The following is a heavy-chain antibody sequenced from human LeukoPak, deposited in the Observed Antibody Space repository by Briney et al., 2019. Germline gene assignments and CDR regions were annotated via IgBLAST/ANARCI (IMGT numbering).Heavy chain of an antibody. D-gene: IGHD4/OR15-4a*01. CDR1: GFTFSSYA. CDR2: ISYDGSNK. Sequence: GRSLRLSCAASGFTFSSYATHWVRQAPGKGLEWVAVISYDGSNKYYADSVKGRFTISRDNSKNTLYLQMNSLRAEDTAVYYCARDYLGAPDYWGQGTLVTVSS. V-gene: IGHV3-30*04. CDR3: ARDYLGAPDY. J-gene: IGHJ4*02.